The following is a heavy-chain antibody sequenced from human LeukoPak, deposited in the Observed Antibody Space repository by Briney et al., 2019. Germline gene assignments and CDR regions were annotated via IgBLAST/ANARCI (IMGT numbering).Heavy chain of an antibody. V-gene: IGHV1-2*02. Sequence: ASVKVSCKASGYTFSGTGWYLYWLRQAPGQGLECMGWIHPNNGDTAYAQKSEGRVAMTRDTSISTAYMELRRLRPDDTAVYFCARDGPAQMVDLDYWDQGTLVTVSS. CDR2: IHPNNGDT. CDR1: GYTFSGTGWY. D-gene: IGHD3-10*01. CDR3: ARDGPAQMVDLDY. J-gene: IGHJ4*02.